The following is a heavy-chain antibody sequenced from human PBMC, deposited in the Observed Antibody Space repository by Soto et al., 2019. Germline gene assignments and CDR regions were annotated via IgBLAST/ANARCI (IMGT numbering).Heavy chain of an antibody. V-gene: IGHV3-33*01. CDR1: GFSLRTYG. J-gene: IGHJ5*02. CDR3: ARDVVTAVAGSVKGFDP. D-gene: IGHD6-19*01. CDR2: IWYDGTKK. Sequence: QVQLVESGGGVVQSGRSLTLSCAASGFSLRTYGMQWLRRAPGKGLEWVAFIWYDGTKKFYANSVKGRSTISKDNSNNILYLQMSGLRAEDTAVYYCARDVVTAVAGSVKGFDPWGQGTLVTVSS.